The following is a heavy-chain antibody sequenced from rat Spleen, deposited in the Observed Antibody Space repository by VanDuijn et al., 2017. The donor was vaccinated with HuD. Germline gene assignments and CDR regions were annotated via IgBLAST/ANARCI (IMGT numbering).Heavy chain of an antibody. V-gene: IGHV2S8*01. CDR1: GFSLTSNG. D-gene: IGHD1-12*02. J-gene: IGHJ2*01. CDR3: ARSAKYYYDGSYYYVHFDY. CDR2: ISSGGKT. Sequence: QVQLKESGPGLVQPSQTLSLTCTVSGFSLTSNGVSWVRQPPGKGLEWIAAISSGGKTYYKSTLKSRLSVSRDTSKSQVFLKMDSLQTEDTAIYFCARSAKYYYDGSYYYVHFDYWGQGVMVTVSS.